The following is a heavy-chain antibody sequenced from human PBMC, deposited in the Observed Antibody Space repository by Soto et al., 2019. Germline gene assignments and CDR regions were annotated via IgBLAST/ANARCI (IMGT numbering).Heavy chain of an antibody. Sequence: QVQLVQSGAEVKKPGSSVKVSCKASGGAFSSYAISWVRQAPGQGLEWMGGIIPIFGTADYAQKFQGRVTITAGESTSTAYMELSSLRSEDTAVYYCAVTMTNYYYYGMDVWGQGTTVTVSS. J-gene: IGHJ6*02. D-gene: IGHD3-22*01. CDR1: GGAFSSYA. CDR3: AVTMTNYYYYGMDV. V-gene: IGHV1-69*12. CDR2: IIPIFGTA.